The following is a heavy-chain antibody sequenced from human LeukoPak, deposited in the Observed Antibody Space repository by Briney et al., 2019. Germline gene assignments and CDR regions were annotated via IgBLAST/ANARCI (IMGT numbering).Heavy chain of an antibody. V-gene: IGHV4-30-2*01. CDR3: ARGDTGNDAFDI. CDR1: GGSISSSGYS. CDR2: MYHSVST. Sequence: SETLSLTCAVSGGSISSSGYSWSWNRQPPGMDLEWIGYMYHSVSTYYNPSLKSRVTISVDRSKNEFSLKLSYVTAADTAVYYCARGDTGNDAFDIWGQGTMVTVSS. J-gene: IGHJ3*02.